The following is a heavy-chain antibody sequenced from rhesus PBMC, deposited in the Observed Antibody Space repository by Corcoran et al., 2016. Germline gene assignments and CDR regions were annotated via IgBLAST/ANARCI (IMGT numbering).Heavy chain of an antibody. J-gene: IGHJ4*01. V-gene: IGHV4-80*01. CDR3: ARDWTDYGLDY. D-gene: IGHD4-29*01. Sequence: QVQLQESGPGLVKPSETLSLTCAVSGGSFSGYWWSWIRQPPGKVLEWIGGINGNSGGTNDNPSRESRVTSWKNASRNQYARKLSAGTAAGTAVYYCARDWTDYGLDYWGQGGLVTGSS. CDR1: GGSFSGYW. CDR2: INGNSGGT.